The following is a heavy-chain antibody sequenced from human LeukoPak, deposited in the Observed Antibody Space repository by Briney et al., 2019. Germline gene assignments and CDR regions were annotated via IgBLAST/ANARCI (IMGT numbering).Heavy chain of an antibody. Sequence: GGSLRLFCAASGFTFSNYGVHWVRQTPGKGLEWVAFIKYDGNNKEYGDSVKGRFTISRDNSKNTLHLQMNSLRDEDTAMYYCAIGLGVVVLAGPSEVDVFDIWGQGTMVTVSS. CDR3: AIGLGVVVLAGPSEVDVFDI. CDR1: GFTFSNYG. D-gene: IGHD2-15*01. V-gene: IGHV3-30*02. CDR2: IKYDGNNK. J-gene: IGHJ3*02.